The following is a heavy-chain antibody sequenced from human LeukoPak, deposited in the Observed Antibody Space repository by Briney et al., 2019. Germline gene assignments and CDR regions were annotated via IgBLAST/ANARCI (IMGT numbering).Heavy chain of an antibody. J-gene: IGHJ3*02. D-gene: IGHD3-9*01. CDR2: INHSGST. Sequence: SETLSLTCAVYGGSFSGYYWSWIRQPPGKGLEWIGEINHSGSTNYNPSLKSRVTISVDTSKNQFSLKLSSATAADTAVYYCARAGRYFDWLRGHDAFDIWGQGTMVTVSS. CDR3: ARAGRYFDWLRGHDAFDI. CDR1: GGSFSGYY. V-gene: IGHV4-34*01.